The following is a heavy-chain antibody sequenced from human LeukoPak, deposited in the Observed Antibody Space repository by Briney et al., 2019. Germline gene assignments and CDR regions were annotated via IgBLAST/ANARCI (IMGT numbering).Heavy chain of an antibody. CDR2: ISAYNGNT. CDR3: ARDRGGDGTGSYGNDY. V-gene: IGHV1-18*01. Sequence: ASVKVSCKASGYTFTSYGISWVQQAPGQGLEWMGWISAYNGNTNYAQKLQGRVTMTADTSTSTAYMELRSLRSDDTAVYYCARDRGGDGTGSYGNDYWGQGTLVTVSS. J-gene: IGHJ4*02. CDR1: GYTFTSYG. D-gene: IGHD3-10*01.